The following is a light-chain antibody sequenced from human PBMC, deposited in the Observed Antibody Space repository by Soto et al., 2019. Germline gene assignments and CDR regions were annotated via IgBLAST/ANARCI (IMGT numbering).Light chain of an antibody. CDR1: SSDVGDYNR. J-gene: IGLJ1*01. Sequence: QSALTQPRSVSGSPGQSVTFSCIGTSSDVGDYNRVSWYQQHPGKASKHIIYDVSKRPSGVPDRFSGAKSGNTASLSISGLQAEDEADYYCCSYVGGYSYVFGIGTKVTVL. CDR2: DVS. CDR3: CSYVGGYSYV. V-gene: IGLV2-11*01.